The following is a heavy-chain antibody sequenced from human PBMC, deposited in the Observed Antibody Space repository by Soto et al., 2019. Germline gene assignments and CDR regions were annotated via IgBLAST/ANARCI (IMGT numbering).Heavy chain of an antibody. V-gene: IGHV3-23*01. CDR2: LSGSGGST. CDR1: GFTFSSYA. Sequence: GGSLRLSCAASGFTFSSYAMSWVRQAPGKGLEWVSALSGSGGSTYYADSVKGRFTISRDNSKNTLYLQMNSLRAEDTAVYYCAKDLAWGPSIAARPEDYWGQGTLVTVSS. CDR3: AKDLAWGPSIAARPEDY. J-gene: IGHJ4*02. D-gene: IGHD6-6*01.